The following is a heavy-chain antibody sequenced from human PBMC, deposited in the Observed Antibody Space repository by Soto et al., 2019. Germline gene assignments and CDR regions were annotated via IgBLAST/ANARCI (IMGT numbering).Heavy chain of an antibody. CDR2: IYYSGST. CDR1: VGSVSSGSYY. V-gene: IGHV4-61*01. Sequence: SETLSLTCTVSVGSVSSGSYYWSWIRQPPGKGLEWIGYIYYSGSTNYNPSLKSRVTISVDTSKNQFSLKLSSVTAADTAVYYCARSYGDYVFDYWGQGTLVTVSS. J-gene: IGHJ4*02. CDR3: ARSYGDYVFDY. D-gene: IGHD4-17*01.